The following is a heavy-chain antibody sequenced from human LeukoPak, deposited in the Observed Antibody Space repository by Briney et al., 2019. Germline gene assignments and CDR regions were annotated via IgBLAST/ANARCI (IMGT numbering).Heavy chain of an antibody. Sequence: GGSLRLSCAASGFTVSSNYMSWVRQAPGKGLEWVSGITWNSADIGYADSVKGRFTISRDNAKNFLYLQMNSLRAEDTAFYYCAKETTYPYGDFESWGQGTLVTVSS. CDR3: AKETTYPYGDFES. CDR1: GFTVSSNY. V-gene: IGHV3-9*01. J-gene: IGHJ4*02. D-gene: IGHD4-17*01. CDR2: ITWNSADI.